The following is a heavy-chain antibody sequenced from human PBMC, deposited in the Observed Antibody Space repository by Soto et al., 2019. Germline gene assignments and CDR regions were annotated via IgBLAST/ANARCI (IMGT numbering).Heavy chain of an antibody. J-gene: IGHJ4*02. D-gene: IGHD3-22*01. V-gene: IGHV3-11*01. CDR3: ARDYYDSSGSIDY. CDR1: GFTISDYY. CDR2: ISSSGSTI. Sequence: GGSMTLYCAASGFTISDYYTSWIRQAPGKGLEWVSYISSSGSTIYYADSVKGRFTISRDNAKNSLYLQMNSLGAEDTAVYYCARDYYDSSGSIDYWGQGTLVTVSS.